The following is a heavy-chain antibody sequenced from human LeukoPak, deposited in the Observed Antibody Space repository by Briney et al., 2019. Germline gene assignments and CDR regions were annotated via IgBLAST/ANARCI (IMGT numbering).Heavy chain of an antibody. J-gene: IGHJ4*02. V-gene: IGHV1-3*03. Sequence: GASVKVSCKASGYTFTSYAMHWVRQAPGQRLEWMGWITPGNGNTKYSQDFQGRVTITRDTSASTAYMELSSLRSEDMAVYYCARDDGSSWLLDYWGQGTLVTVSS. CDR2: ITPGNGNT. D-gene: IGHD6-13*01. CDR3: ARDDGSSWLLDY. CDR1: GYTFTSYA.